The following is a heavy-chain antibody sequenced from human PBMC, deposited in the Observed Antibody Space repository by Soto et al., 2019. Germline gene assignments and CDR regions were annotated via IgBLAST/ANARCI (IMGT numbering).Heavy chain of an antibody. J-gene: IGHJ4*02. V-gene: IGHV3-21*02. CDR2: ISSTSTYT. CDR3: ARVGSPGYCSGGFCPPPDY. CDR1: GFTFSTST. Sequence: EVQLVESGGGLVKPGGSRRLSCAASGFTFSTSTMNWVRQAPGQGLEWLSSISSTSTYTYYAASVRGRFTISRDNAKNSLYLQMNSLTAEDTAVYYCARVGSPGYCSGGFCPPPDYWGQGTLVTVSS. D-gene: IGHD2-15*01.